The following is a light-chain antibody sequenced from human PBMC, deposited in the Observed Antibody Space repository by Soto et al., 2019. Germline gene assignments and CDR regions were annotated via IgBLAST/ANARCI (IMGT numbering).Light chain of an antibody. J-gene: IGKJ5*01. CDR1: QSVSSN. CDR3: QQYNNWPLT. V-gene: IGKV3D-15*01. Sequence: EIVLTHSPATLSVSPGERSTLSVRASQSVSSNLAWYQQKPGQAPRLLISGASTRATGVPARFSGSGSGTEFTLTITSLQSEDFAVYCCQQYNNWPLTFGPGTRLEIK. CDR2: GAS.